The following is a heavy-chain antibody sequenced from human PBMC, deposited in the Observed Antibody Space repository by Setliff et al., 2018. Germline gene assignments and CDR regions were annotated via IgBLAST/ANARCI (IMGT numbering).Heavy chain of an antibody. D-gene: IGHD6-13*01. CDR2: IYNSGST. CDR3: ARALPWGSSWDRYFDL. V-gene: IGHV4-59*01. J-gene: IGHJ2*01. CDR1: GDSISSYY. Sequence: SETLSLTCTVSGDSISSYYWSWIRQPPGKGLEWIGHIYNSGSTNYNPSLKSRVTIFVDTSKNHFSLKLTSVTAADTAVYYCARALPWGSSWDRYFDLWGRGTLVTVSS.